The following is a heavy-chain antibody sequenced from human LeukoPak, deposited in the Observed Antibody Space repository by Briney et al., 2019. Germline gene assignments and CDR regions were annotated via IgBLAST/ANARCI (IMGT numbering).Heavy chain of an antibody. CDR1: GFTFSNYW. D-gene: IGHD3-9*01. CDR2: INNDGSIT. V-gene: IGHV3-74*01. Sequence: GGSLRLSCAASGFTFSNYWMHWVRQAPGEGLVWVLRINNDGSITTYADSVKGRFTSSRDNAKSTLYLQMNSLRVEDTAVYYCARASDWAVIDYWGQGTLVTVSS. CDR3: ARASDWAVIDY. J-gene: IGHJ4*02.